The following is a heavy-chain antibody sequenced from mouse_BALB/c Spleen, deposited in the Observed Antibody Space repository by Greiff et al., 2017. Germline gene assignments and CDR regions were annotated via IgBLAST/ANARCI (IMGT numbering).Heavy chain of an antibody. CDR1: GFTFSDFY. Sequence: EVKLVEPGGGLVQPGGSLRLSCATSGFTFSDFYMEWVRQPPGKRLEWIAASRNKANDYTTEYSASVKGRFIVSRDTSQSILYLQMNALRAEDTAIYYCARDQGIEGYFDVWGAGTTVTVSS. CDR2: SRNKANDYTT. J-gene: IGHJ1*01. CDR3: ARDQGIEGYFDV. V-gene: IGHV7-1*02.